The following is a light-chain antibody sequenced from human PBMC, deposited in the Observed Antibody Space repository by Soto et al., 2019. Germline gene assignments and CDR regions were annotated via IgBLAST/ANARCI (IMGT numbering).Light chain of an antibody. J-gene: IGKJ5*01. V-gene: IGKV1-9*01. CDR3: QQLYTLPFT. CDR1: HDISTF. Sequence: GDIVTITCRASHDISTFLAWYQQKPGKAPKLLIYEASTLQSGVPSRFSGSGSGTEFTLTISGLLPEDFAAYHCQQLYTLPFTFGQGTRLEIK. CDR2: EAS.